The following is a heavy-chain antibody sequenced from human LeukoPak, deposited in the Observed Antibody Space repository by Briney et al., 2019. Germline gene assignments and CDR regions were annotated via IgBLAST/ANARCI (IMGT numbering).Heavy chain of an antibody. CDR1: GGTFSSYA. D-gene: IGHD6-19*01. J-gene: IGHJ5*02. V-gene: IGHV1-69*06. Sequence: SVKVSCKASGGTFSSYAISWVRQAPGQGLEWMGGIIPIFGTANYAQKFQGRVTITADKSTSTAYMELSSLRFEDTAVYYCARDYSSGWGNWFDPWGQGTLVTVSS. CDR3: ARDYSSGWGNWFDP. CDR2: IIPIFGTA.